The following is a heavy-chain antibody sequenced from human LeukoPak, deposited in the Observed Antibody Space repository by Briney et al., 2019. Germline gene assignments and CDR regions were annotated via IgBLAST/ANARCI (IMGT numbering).Heavy chain of an antibody. CDR2: INVGNGNT. V-gene: IGHV1-3*01. CDR1: GYTFTTYS. D-gene: IGHD3-10*01. Sequence: ASVKVSCKSSGYTFTTYSIHWVRQAPGQGLEWMAWINVGNGNTKYSQNLQGRLTITTDTSASTAYMELSSLRSEDTALYFCARDLIVYGSGSYFDYWGQGTLVTVSS. J-gene: IGHJ4*02. CDR3: ARDLIVYGSGSYFDY.